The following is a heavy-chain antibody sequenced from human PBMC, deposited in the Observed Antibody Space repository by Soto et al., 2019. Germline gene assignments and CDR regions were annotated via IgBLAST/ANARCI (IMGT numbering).Heavy chain of an antibody. CDR3: AREGARRGIWFGEESLDY. Sequence: QVQLVESGGGVVQPGRSLRLSCAASGFTFSSYGMHWVRQAPGKGLEWVAVIWYDGSNKYYADSVKGRFTISRDNSKNTLYLQMNSLRAEDTAVYYCAREGARRGIWFGEESLDYWGQGTLVTGSS. CDR2: IWYDGSNK. J-gene: IGHJ4*02. V-gene: IGHV3-33*01. CDR1: GFTFSSYG. D-gene: IGHD3-10*01.